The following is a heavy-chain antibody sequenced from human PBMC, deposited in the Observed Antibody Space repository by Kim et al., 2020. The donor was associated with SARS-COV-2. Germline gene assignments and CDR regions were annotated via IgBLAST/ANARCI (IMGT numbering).Heavy chain of an antibody. D-gene: IGHD3-3*01. CDR2: FDPEDGET. CDR3: ASTTIFGGPNWFDP. CDR1: GYTLTELS. Sequence: ASVKVSCKVSGYTLTELSMHWVRQAPGKGLEWMGGFDPEDGETIYAQKFQGRVTMTEDTSTDTAYMELSSLRSEDTAVYYCASTTIFGGPNWFDPWGQGTLATVSS. J-gene: IGHJ5*02. V-gene: IGHV1-24*01.